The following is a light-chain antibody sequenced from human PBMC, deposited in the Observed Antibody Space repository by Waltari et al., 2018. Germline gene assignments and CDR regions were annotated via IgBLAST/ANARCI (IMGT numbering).Light chain of an antibody. CDR3: QHYDGVHPWT. Sequence: DIQMTQSPSSLSASVGDRVTITCQASHDISNYLNWYQQKPGKAPKLLIYDASNLETGVPSRFSGSGSGTDFVFTISRLQPEDIATYYCQHYDGVHPWTFGQGTRVDFK. J-gene: IGKJ1*01. CDR2: DAS. V-gene: IGKV1-33*01. CDR1: HDISNY.